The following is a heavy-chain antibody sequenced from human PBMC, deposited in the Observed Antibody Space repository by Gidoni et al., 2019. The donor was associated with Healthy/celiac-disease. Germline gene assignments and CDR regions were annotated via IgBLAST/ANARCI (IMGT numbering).Heavy chain of an antibody. CDR3: ARDKRYSGSYRGIDY. J-gene: IGHJ4*02. V-gene: IGHV3-11*01. D-gene: IGHD1-26*01. CDR1: GFAFRDYY. CDR2: ISSSGSTI. Sequence: QVQLVEAGGGLVKPGWSLRLSCAASGFAFRDYYMSWIRQAPGKGLEWVSCISSSGSTIYYADSVKGRFTISRDNAKNSLYLQMNSLRAEDTAVYYCARDKRYSGSYRGIDYWGQGTLVTVSS.